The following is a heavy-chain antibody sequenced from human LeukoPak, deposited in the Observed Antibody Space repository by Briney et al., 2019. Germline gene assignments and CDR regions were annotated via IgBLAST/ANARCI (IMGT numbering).Heavy chain of an antibody. D-gene: IGHD3-10*01. CDR3: ARDYGSGSSNPFGY. J-gene: IGHJ4*02. V-gene: IGHV4-59*12. CDR1: GGSISSYY. Sequence: SETLSLTCTVSGGSISSYYWSWIRQPPGKGLEWIGEIYHSGGTNYNPSLKSRVTISVDKSKNQFSLKLSSVTAADTAVYYCARDYGSGSSNPFGYWGQGTLVTVSS. CDR2: IYHSGGT.